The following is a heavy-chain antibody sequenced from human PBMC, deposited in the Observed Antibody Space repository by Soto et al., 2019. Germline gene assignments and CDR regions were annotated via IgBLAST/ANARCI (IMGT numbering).Heavy chain of an antibody. CDR3: ARKYNWNPTALDYYYYYYMDV. J-gene: IGHJ6*03. V-gene: IGHV4-61*01. Sequence: SETLSLTCTVSGGSVSSGSYYWSWIRQPPGKGLEWIGYIYYSGSTNYNPSLKSRVTISVDTSKNQFSLKLSSVTAADTAVYYCARKYNWNPTALDYYYYYYMDVWGKGTTVTVSS. CDR2: IYYSGST. CDR1: GGSVSSGSYY. D-gene: IGHD1-20*01.